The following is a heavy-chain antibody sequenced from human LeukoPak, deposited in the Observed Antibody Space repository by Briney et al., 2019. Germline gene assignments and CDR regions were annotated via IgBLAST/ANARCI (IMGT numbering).Heavy chain of an antibody. D-gene: IGHD2-2*01. CDR3: AKVRSSRYYYYYMDV. CDR2: ISSSSSYI. CDR1: GFTFSSYS. V-gene: IGHV3-21*01. Sequence: GGSLRLSCAASGFTFSSYSMNWVRQAPGKGLEWVSSISSSSSYIYYADSVKGRFTISRDNAKNSLYLQMNSLRAEDTAVYFCAKVRSSRYYYYYMDVWGKGTTVTVSS. J-gene: IGHJ6*03.